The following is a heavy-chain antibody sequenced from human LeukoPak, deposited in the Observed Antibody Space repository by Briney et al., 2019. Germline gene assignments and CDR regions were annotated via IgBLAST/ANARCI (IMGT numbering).Heavy chain of an antibody. CDR2: IYHSGST. CDR3: TRVGYCSGGSCYPSVGGY. Sequence: PSGTLSLTCAVSGGSISSSNWWSWVRRPPGKGLEWIGEIYHSGSTNYNPSLKSRVTISVDKSKNQFSLKLSSVTAADTAVYYCTRVGYCSGGSCYPSVGGYWGQGTPVTVSS. V-gene: IGHV4-4*02. J-gene: IGHJ4*02. D-gene: IGHD2-15*01. CDR1: GGSISSSNW.